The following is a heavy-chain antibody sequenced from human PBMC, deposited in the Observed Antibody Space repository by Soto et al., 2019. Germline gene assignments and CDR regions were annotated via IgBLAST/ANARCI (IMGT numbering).Heavy chain of an antibody. V-gene: IGHV4-4*02. D-gene: IGHD3-3*01. Sequence: SETLSLTCAVSGGSISSSNWWSWVRQPPGKGLEWIGEIYHSGSTNYNPSLKSRVTISVDKSKNQFSLKLSSVTAADTAVYYCARIRPIDDFWSGSPYYFDYWGQGTLVTVSS. CDR1: GGSISSSNW. CDR3: ARIRPIDDFWSGSPYYFDY. J-gene: IGHJ4*02. CDR2: IYHSGST.